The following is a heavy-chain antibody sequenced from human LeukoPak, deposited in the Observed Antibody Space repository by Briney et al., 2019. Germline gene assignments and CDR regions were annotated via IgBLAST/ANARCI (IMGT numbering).Heavy chain of an antibody. CDR1: GGSISSYY. V-gene: IGHV4-59*01. D-gene: IGHD3-10*01. CDR2: IYYSGST. CDR3: ARSPVGGGSGTYYYGMDV. J-gene: IGHJ6*02. Sequence: PSETLSLTCTVSGGSISSYYWSWIRQPPGKGLEWIGYIYYSGSTNYNPSLKSRVTISVDTSKNQFSPKLSSVTAADTAVYYCARSPVGGGSGTYYYGMDVWGQGTTVTVSS.